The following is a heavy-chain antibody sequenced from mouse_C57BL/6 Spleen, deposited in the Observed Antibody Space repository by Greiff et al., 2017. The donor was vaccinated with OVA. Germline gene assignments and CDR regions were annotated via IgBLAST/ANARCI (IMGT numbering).Heavy chain of an antibody. J-gene: IGHJ4*01. CDR2: IYPSDSET. CDR1: GYTFTSYW. CDR3: ARYGDYEYDGYAMDY. D-gene: IGHD2-4*01. Sequence: QVQLQQPGAELVRPGSSVKLSCKASGYTFTSYWMDWVKQRPGQGLEWIGNIYPSDSETHYNHKFKDKATLTVDKSSSTAYMQLSSLTSEDSAVYYCARYGDYEYDGYAMDYWGQGTSVTVSS. V-gene: IGHV1-61*01.